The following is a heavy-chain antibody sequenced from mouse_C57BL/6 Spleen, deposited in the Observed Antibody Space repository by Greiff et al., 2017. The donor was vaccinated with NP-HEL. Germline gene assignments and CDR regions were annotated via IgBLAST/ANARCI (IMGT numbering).Heavy chain of an antibody. J-gene: IGHJ4*01. CDR3: PRYRGAMDY. D-gene: IGHD2-14*01. Sequence: VQLQESGPELVKPGASVKISCKASGYAFSSSWMNWVKQRPGKGLEWIGRIYPGDGDTNYNGKFKGKATLTADKSSSTAYMQLGGLTSEYSAVYFCPRYRGAMDYWGQGTSVTVSS. CDR1: GYAFSSSW. CDR2: IYPGDGDT. V-gene: IGHV1-82*01.